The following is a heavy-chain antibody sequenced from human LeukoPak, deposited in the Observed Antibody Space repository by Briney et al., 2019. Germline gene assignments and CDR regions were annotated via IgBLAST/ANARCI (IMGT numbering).Heavy chain of an antibody. D-gene: IGHD3-22*01. V-gene: IGHV1-46*01. CDR1: GYTFTSYY. CDR2: INPSGGST. J-gene: IGHJ4*02. Sequence: ASVKVSCKASGYTFTSYYMHWVRQAPGQGLEWMGIINPSGGSTSYAQKFQGRVTMTRDTSTSTVYMELSSLRSEDTAVYYCASSGSRADYDSSEFDYWGQGTLVTVSS. CDR3: ASSGSRADYDSSEFDY.